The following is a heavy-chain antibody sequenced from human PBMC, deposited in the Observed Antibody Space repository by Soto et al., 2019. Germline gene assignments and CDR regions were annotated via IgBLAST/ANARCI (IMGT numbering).Heavy chain of an antibody. Sequence: EVQLVESGGGLVQPGGSLRLSCAASGFTFSSYWMSWVRQAPGKGLEWVANIKQDGSEKYYVDSVKGRFTISRDNAKYLLYLQMNSLRAEDTAVYYCASEVATMRVRHAIDIWGQGTMVTVAS. D-gene: IGHD3-22*01. V-gene: IGHV3-7*01. J-gene: IGHJ3*02. CDR3: ASEVATMRVRHAIDI. CDR2: IKQDGSEK. CDR1: GFTFSSYW.